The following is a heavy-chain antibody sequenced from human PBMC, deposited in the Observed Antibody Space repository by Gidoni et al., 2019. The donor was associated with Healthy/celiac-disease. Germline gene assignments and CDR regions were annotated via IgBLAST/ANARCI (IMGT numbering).Heavy chain of an antibody. V-gene: IGHV4-61*02. CDR1: GGSISSGSYY. Sequence: QVQLQESGPGLVKPSQTLSLTCTVSGGSISSGSYYWSWIRQPAGKGLEWIGRIYTSGSTNYNPSLKSRVTISVDTSKNQFSLKLSSVTAADTAVYYCARVAYDSSGYYPDYWGQGTLVTVSS. CDR2: IYTSGST. CDR3: ARVAYDSSGYYPDY. J-gene: IGHJ4*02. D-gene: IGHD3-22*01.